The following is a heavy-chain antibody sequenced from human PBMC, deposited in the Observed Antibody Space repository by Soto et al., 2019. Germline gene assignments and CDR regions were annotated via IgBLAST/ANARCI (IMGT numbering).Heavy chain of an antibody. Sequence: SETLSLTCTFSVGSISSSSYYWGWIRQPPGKGLEWIGSIYYSGSTYYNPSLKSRVTISVDTSKNQFSLKLSSVTAADTAVYYCARQIRKRYYFEYWGQGTLVIVSS. CDR2: IYYSGST. CDR3: ARQIRKRYYFEY. CDR1: VGSISSSSYY. V-gene: IGHV4-39*01. J-gene: IGHJ4*02.